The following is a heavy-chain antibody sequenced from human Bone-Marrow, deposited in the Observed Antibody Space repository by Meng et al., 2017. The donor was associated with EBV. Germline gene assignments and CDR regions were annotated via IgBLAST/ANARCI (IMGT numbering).Heavy chain of an antibody. CDR1: GGSFSGYY. J-gene: IGHJ4*02. CDR2: INHSGST. CDR3: ASLTATLFGVAPKY. V-gene: IGHV4-34*01. Sequence: QVQLQQWGAGLLKPSEXLSLTCAVYGGSFSGYYWSWIRQPPGKGLEWIGEINHSGSTNYNPSLKSRVTISVDTSKNQFSLKLSSVTAADTAVYYCASLTATLFGVAPKYWGQGTLVTVSS. D-gene: IGHD3-3*01.